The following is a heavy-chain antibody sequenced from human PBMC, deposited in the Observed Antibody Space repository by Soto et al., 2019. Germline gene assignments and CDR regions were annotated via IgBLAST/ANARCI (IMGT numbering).Heavy chain of an antibody. Sequence: GASVKVSCKASGGTFSSYAISWVRQAPGQGLEWMGGIIPIFGTANYAQKFQGRVTITADESTSTAYMELSSLRSEDTAVYYCARGQITMIVVVKKAGGSYYGMDVWGQGTTVTVSS. V-gene: IGHV1-69*13. CDR1: GGTFSSYA. CDR3: ARGQITMIVVVKKAGGSYYGMDV. CDR2: IIPIFGTA. J-gene: IGHJ6*02. D-gene: IGHD3-22*01.